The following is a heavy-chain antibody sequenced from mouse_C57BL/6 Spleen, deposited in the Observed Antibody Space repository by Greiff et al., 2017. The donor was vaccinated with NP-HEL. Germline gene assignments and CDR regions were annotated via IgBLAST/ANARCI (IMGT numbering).Heavy chain of an antibody. V-gene: IGHV1-69*01. D-gene: IGHD1-1*01. Sequence: QVQLKQPGAELVMPGASVKLSCKASGYTFTSYWMHWVKQRPGQGLEWIGEIDPSDSYTNYNQKFKGKSTLTVDKSSSTAYMQLSSLTSEDSAVYYCERGGSSYSDYWGQGTTLTVSS. CDR3: ERGGSSYSDY. CDR2: IDPSDSYT. J-gene: IGHJ2*01. CDR1: GYTFTSYW.